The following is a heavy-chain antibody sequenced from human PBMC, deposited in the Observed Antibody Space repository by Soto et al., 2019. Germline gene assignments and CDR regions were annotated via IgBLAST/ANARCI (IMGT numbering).Heavy chain of an antibody. V-gene: IGHV3-21*01. CDR2: ISSSSSYI. CDR3: ARDMQQLATPFDY. CDR1: GFTFSSYS. J-gene: IGHJ4*02. D-gene: IGHD6-13*01. Sequence: KPGGSLRLSCAASGFTFSSYSMNWVRQAPGKGLEWVSSISSSSSYIYYADSVKGRFTISRDNAKNSLYLQMNSLRAEDTAVYYCARDMQQLATPFDYWGQGTLVTVSS.